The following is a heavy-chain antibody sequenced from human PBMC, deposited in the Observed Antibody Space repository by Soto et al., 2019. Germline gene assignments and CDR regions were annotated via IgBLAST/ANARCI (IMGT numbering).Heavy chain of an antibody. J-gene: IGHJ6*02. CDR3: ARQAQRTLFGTHPSYGMDV. CDR1: GGTFSSYA. Sequence: VASVKVSCKASGGTFSSYAISWVRQAPGQGLEWMGGIIPIFGTANYAQKFQGRVTITADESTSTAYMELSSLRSEDTAVYYCARQAQRTLFGTHPSYGMDVWGQGTTVTVS. CDR2: IIPIFGTA. V-gene: IGHV1-69*13. D-gene: IGHD3-3*01.